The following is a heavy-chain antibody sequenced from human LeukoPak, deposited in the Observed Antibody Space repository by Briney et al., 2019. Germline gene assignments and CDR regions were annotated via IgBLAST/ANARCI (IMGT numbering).Heavy chain of an antibody. Sequence: GGSLRLSCAASGFTFSSHGMHWVRQAPGKGLEWVAYVLSNGSRKYDADSVKGRFTISRDDSKNTLFLQMNSLRPEDTALYYCAKDFNWGWDYWGQGTLVTVSS. CDR1: GFTFSSHG. CDR2: VLSNGSRK. J-gene: IGHJ4*02. CDR3: AKDFNWGWDY. D-gene: IGHD7-27*01. V-gene: IGHV3-30*02.